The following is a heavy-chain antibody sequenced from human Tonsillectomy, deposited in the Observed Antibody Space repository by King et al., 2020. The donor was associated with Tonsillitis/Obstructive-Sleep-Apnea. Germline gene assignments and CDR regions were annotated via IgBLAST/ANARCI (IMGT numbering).Heavy chain of an antibody. D-gene: IGHD1-26*01. CDR2: IIPIFGAA. Sequence: QLVQSGAEVKKPGSSVKVSCKASGGTFSNSAISWVRQAPGQGLEWMGGIIPIFGAANYAQKFQGGVTITSDESTNTAYMELSSLRSEDTAVYYCAGKSGSYYYDYMDVWGKGTTVTVSS. J-gene: IGHJ6*03. CDR1: GGTFSNSA. V-gene: IGHV1-69*01. CDR3: AGKSGSYYYDYMDV.